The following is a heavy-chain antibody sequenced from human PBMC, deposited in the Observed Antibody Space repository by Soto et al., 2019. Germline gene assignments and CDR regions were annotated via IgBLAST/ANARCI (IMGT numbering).Heavy chain of an antibody. D-gene: IGHD6-13*01. V-gene: IGHV4-59*01. CDR3: ARVRGTAGKRYFDY. J-gene: IGHJ4*02. Sequence: LSLTFTVSGGSMIAYYWNWMRQPLGKGLQWIGYTYYSGSTTYNPSLKSRVTISVDSSKNQFSLKLASVTPADTAVYYCARVRGTAGKRYFDYWGPGTLVTVSS. CDR2: TYYSGST. CDR1: GGSMIAYY.